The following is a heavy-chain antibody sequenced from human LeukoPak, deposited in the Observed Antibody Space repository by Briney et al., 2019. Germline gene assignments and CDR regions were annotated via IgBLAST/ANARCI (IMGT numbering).Heavy chain of an antibody. V-gene: IGHV4-34*01. J-gene: IGHJ4*02. CDR1: GGSFSGYY. D-gene: IGHD4-23*01. CDR2: INHSGST. Sequence: PSETLSLTCAVYGGSFSGYYWSWIRQPPGKGLEWIGEINHSGSTNYNPSLKSRVTISVDTSKNQFSLKLSSVTAADTAVYYCARAAYGGGGYYFDYWGQGTLVTVSS. CDR3: ARAAYGGGGYYFDY.